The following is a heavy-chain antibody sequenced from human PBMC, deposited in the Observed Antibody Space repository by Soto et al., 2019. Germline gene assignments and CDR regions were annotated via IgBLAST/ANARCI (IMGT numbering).Heavy chain of an antibody. CDR1: GFTFSSYA. V-gene: IGHV3-30-3*01. D-gene: IGHD3-3*01. Sequence: GGTQILSCSASGFTFSSYAVHWVRQAPGKGLEWVAVISYDGSNKYYADSVKGRFTISRDNSKNTLYLQMNSLRAEDTAVYYCARDAFGSDYWGQGTLVTVSS. J-gene: IGHJ4*02. CDR2: ISYDGSNK. CDR3: ARDAFGSDY.